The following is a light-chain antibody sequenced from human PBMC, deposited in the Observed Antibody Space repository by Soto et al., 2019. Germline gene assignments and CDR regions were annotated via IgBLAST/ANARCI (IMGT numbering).Light chain of an antibody. V-gene: IGLV2-14*01. CDR2: EVT. CDR3: SSYTSSGTLYV. Sequence: QSVLTQPASVSGSPGQSITISCTGTSSDIGGYKYVSWYQQHPGKAPKLMIYEVTYRPSGVSDRFSGSKSGNTASLTVSGLQAEDDADYYCSSYTSSGTLYVFGTGTKLTVL. J-gene: IGLJ1*01. CDR1: SSDIGGYKY.